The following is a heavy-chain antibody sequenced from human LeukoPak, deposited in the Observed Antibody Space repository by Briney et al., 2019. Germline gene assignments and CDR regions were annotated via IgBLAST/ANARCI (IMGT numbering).Heavy chain of an antibody. CDR1: GYTFTGYY. V-gene: IGHV1-2*02. CDR2: INPNSGGT. CDR3: ARGFRDYYDSSGYYYYFDY. D-gene: IGHD3-22*01. Sequence: ASVKVSCKASGYTFTGYYMHWVRQAPGQGLEWVGWINPNSGGTNYAQKFQGRVTMTRDTSISTAYMELSRLRSDDTAVYYCARGFRDYYDSSGYYYYFDYWGQGTLATVSS. J-gene: IGHJ4*02.